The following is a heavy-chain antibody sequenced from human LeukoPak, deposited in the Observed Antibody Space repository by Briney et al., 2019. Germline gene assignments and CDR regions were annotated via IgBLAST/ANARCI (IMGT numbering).Heavy chain of an antibody. CDR1: GFTFSSYA. J-gene: IGHJ4*02. CDR2: ISYDGSNK. V-gene: IGHV3-30-3*01. CDR3: ARAKNWRPLENYFDY. D-gene: IGHD1-1*01. Sequence: PGGSLRLSCAASGFTFSSYAMHWVRQAPGKGLEWVAVISYDGSNKYYADSVKGRFTISRDNSKNTLYLQMNSLRAEDTAVYYCARAKNWRPLENYFDYWGQGTLVTVSS.